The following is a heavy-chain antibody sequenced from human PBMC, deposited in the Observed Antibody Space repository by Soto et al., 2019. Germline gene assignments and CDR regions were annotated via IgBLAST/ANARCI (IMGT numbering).Heavy chain of an antibody. D-gene: IGHD3-3*01. Sequence: QVQLVQSGAEVKKPGSSVKVSCKASGGTLRNYAIAWVRLAPGQGLEWVGGVIPIFSIMKYAQKFQDRVTFTADDSTNSAYMELSSLTSVDTAVYYCARGRTIFGVVNFDYWGQGTLVTVAS. V-gene: IGHV1-69*01. CDR2: VIPIFSIM. CDR1: GGTLRNYA. J-gene: IGHJ4*02. CDR3: ARGRTIFGVVNFDY.